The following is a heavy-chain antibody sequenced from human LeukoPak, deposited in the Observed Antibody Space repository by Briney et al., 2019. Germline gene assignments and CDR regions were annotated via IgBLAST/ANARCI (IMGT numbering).Heavy chain of an antibody. Sequence: SETLSLTCTVSGDSITSGNYYWTWIRQPAGKGLEWIGRIYTSGSTNYNPSLKSRVTMSVDTSKNQFSLKLSSVTAADTAVYYCARDWYDSNFDYWGQGTLVTVSS. CDR2: IYTSGST. CDR3: ARDWYDSNFDY. CDR1: GDSITSGNYY. J-gene: IGHJ4*02. V-gene: IGHV4-61*02. D-gene: IGHD3-22*01.